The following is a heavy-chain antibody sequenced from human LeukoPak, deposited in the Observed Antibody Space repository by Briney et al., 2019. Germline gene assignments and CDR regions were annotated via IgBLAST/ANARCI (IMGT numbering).Heavy chain of an antibody. CDR1: GFTFSSYW. J-gene: IGHJ4*02. CDR3: AKRGAEVGATVAPGDY. CDR2: IKQDGSEK. Sequence: GGSLRLSCAASGFTFSSYWMSWVRQAPGKGLEWVANIKQDGSEKYYVDSVKGRFTISSDNSKNTLYLQMNSLRAEDTAVYYCAKRGAEVGATVAPGDYWGQGTLVTVSS. V-gene: IGHV3-7*03. D-gene: IGHD1-26*01.